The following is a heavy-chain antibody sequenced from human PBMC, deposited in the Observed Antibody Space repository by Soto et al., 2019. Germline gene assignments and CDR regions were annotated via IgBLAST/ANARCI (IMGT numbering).Heavy chain of an antibody. CDR3: ARDKRGYDFWSGYPSGYFDL. CDR1: GFTVSSNY. CDR2: IYSGGST. D-gene: IGHD3-3*01. Sequence: PGGSLRLSCAASGFTVSSNYMSWVRQAPGKGLEWVSVIYSGGSTYYADSVKGRFTISRDNSKNTLYLQRNSLRAEDTAVYYCARDKRGYDFWSGYPSGYFDLWGRGTLVTVSS. J-gene: IGHJ2*01. V-gene: IGHV3-53*01.